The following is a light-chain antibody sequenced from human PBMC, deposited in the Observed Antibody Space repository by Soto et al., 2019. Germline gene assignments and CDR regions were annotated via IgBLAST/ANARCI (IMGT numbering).Light chain of an antibody. Sequence: DIVMTQSPDSLAVSLGERATINCKSSQSVLYSSNNKNYLAWYQQKPGQPPKLLIYWASTRESGVPDRFSGSGSGTDFTLTISSLQAEDVAVYYCQQYYSTTLTFGGGTKVEFK. CDR2: WAS. V-gene: IGKV4-1*01. CDR3: QQYYSTTLT. J-gene: IGKJ4*01. CDR1: QSVLYSSNNKNY.